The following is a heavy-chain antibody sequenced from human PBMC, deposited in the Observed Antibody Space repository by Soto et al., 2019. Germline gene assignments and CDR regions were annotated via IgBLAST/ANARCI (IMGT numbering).Heavy chain of an antibody. CDR1: GFTFSSYA. CDR2: ISGSGGST. Sequence: PGGSLRLSCAASGFTFSSYAMSWVRQAPGKGLEWVSAISGSGGSTYYADSVKGRFTISRDNSKNTLCLQMNSLRAEDTAVYYCAKDPIHHYYDSSGYVYWGQGTLVTV. V-gene: IGHV3-23*01. D-gene: IGHD3-22*01. CDR3: AKDPIHHYYDSSGYVY. J-gene: IGHJ4*02.